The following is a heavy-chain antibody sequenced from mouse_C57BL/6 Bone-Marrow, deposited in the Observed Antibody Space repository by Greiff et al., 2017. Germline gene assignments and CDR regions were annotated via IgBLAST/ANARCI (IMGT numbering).Heavy chain of an antibody. Sequence: EVKLVESGGGLVKPGGSLKLSCAASGFTFSDYGMHWVRQAPETGLEWVAYISSGSSTLYYADTVKGRFTISRDNAKNTLFLQMTSLRAEDTAMYYCAIYGSSPWFAYWGQGTLVTVSA. CDR2: ISSGSSTL. V-gene: IGHV5-17*01. CDR1: GFTFSDYG. J-gene: IGHJ3*01. D-gene: IGHD1-1*01. CDR3: AIYGSSPWFAY.